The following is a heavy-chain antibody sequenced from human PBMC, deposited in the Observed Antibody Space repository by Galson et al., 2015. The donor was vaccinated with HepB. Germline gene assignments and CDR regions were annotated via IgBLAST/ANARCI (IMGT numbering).Heavy chain of an antibody. J-gene: IGHJ6*02. CDR2: ISSSSSTI. D-gene: IGHD4-11*01. V-gene: IGHV3-48*01. Sequence: SLRLSCAASGFTFSSYSMNWVRQAPGKGLEWVSYISSSSSTIYYADSVKGRFTISRGNAKNSLYLQMNSLRAEDTAVYYCAREKIDYILSGYYYGRDVWGQGTTVTVSS. CDR1: GFTFSSYS. CDR3: AREKIDYILSGYYYGRDV.